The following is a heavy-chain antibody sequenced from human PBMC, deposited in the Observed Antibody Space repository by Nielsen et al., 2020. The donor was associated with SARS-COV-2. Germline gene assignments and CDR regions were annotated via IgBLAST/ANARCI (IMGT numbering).Heavy chain of an antibody. V-gene: IGHV3-21*01. CDR3: AAYYASGSYSSGSSNYYYYGKDV. Sequence: WIRQPPGKGLEWVSCISSSSSYIYYEDSVKGRFTISRDNAENSLYLQMNSLRAEDTAVYYCAAYYASGSYSSGSSNYYYYGKDVWGQGTTVTVSS. CDR2: ISSSSSYI. D-gene: IGHD3-10*01. J-gene: IGHJ6*02.